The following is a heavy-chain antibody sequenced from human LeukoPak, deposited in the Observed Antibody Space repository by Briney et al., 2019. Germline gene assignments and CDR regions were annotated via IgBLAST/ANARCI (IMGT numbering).Heavy chain of an antibody. CDR1: GFTFSSYE. CDR3: ARASVAGYSIFYYYYYMDV. Sequence: PGGSLRLSCAASGFTFSSYEMNWVRQAPGKGLEWVSYISSSGSTIYYADSVKGRFTISRDNAKNSLYLQMNSLRAEDTAVYYCARASVAGYSIFYYYYYMDVWGKGTTVTVSS. D-gene: IGHD6-19*01. CDR2: ISSSGSTI. J-gene: IGHJ6*03. V-gene: IGHV3-48*03.